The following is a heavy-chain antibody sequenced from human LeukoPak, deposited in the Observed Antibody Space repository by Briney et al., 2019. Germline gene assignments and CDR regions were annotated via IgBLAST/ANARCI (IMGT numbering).Heavy chain of an antibody. CDR3: AREMGTGSGSYYFDY. CDR1: GFTFSSYS. J-gene: IGHJ4*02. V-gene: IGHV3-21*01. CDR2: ISSSSSYI. D-gene: IGHD3-10*01. Sequence: GSLRLSCAASGFTFSSYSMNWVRQAPGKGLEWVSSISSSSSYIYYADSVKGRFTISRDNAKNSLYLQMNSLRAEDTAVYYCAREMGTGSGSYYFDYWGQGTLVTVSS.